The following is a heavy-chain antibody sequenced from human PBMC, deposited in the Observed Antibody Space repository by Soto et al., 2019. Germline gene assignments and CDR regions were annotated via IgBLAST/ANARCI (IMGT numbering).Heavy chain of an antibody. Sequence: QVQVVQSGAEVKKPGSSVQVSCKTSGGTFSTSAISWVRQAPGQGLEWMGGIMPIFRTADYAQKFQGRVTITADESASPAYLELRSLTSEATAVYYCARDKDRAHLGGNYYYIMDVWGQGTTVTVTS. V-gene: IGHV1-69*12. CDR1: GGTFSTSA. J-gene: IGHJ6*02. CDR3: ARDKDRAHLGGNYYYIMDV. D-gene: IGHD3-3*02. CDR2: IMPIFRTA.